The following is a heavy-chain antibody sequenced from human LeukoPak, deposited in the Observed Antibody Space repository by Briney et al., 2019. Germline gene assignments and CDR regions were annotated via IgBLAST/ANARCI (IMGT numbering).Heavy chain of an antibody. CDR3: AKEGRSSWYFHEVDY. V-gene: IGHV3-23*01. CDR2: ISVSGSRI. D-gene: IGHD6-13*01. Sequence: GGTLRLSCAASGFTFSSYAMSWVRQAPGKGLEWVSDISVSGSRIYYADSVKGRFTISRDNSKNTLYLQMNSLRAEDTAVYYCAKEGRSSWYFHEVDYWGQGTLVTFST. CDR1: GFTFSSYA. J-gene: IGHJ4*02.